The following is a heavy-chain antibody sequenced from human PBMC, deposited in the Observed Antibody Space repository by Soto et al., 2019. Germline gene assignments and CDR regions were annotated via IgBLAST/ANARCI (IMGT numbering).Heavy chain of an antibody. V-gene: IGHV4-59*08. D-gene: IGHD6-19*01. CDR3: ARTPPPPVAGTDYYYYMDV. J-gene: IGHJ6*03. Sequence: SETLSLTCTVSGGSISSYYWSWIRQPPGKGLEWIGYIYYSGSTNYNPSLKSRVTISVDTSKNQFSLKLSSVTAADTAVYYCARTPPPPVAGTDYYYYMDVWGKGTTVTVSS. CDR2: IYYSGST. CDR1: GGSISSYY.